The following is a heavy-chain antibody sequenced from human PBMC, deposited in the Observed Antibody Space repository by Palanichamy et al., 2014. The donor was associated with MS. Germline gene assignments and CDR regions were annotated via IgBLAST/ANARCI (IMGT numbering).Heavy chain of an antibody. Sequence: DVQLVESGGGLVQPGRSLRLSCAASGFSFSTNWMSWVRQAPGKGLEWVANINADASAKYYVDSVKGRFTISRDSAKNSVYLQMNNLRPEDTAVYYCVRIYCTSTDCYLDYWGQGTLVTVSS. J-gene: IGHJ4*02. CDR2: INADASAK. D-gene: IGHD2-2*01. V-gene: IGHV3-7*02. CDR3: VRIYCTSTDCYLDY. CDR1: GFSFSTNW.